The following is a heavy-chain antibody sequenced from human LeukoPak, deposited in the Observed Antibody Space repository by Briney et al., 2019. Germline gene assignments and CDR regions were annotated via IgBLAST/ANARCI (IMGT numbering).Heavy chain of an antibody. J-gene: IGHJ6*02. CDR3: ARHKKSGSGYNYGMDV. V-gene: IGHV4-39*01. Sequence: SETLSLTCTVSGGSISSSSYYWGWIRQPPGKGLEWIGSIYYSGSTYYNPSLKSRVTISVDTSKNQFSLKLSSVTAADTAVYYCARHKKSGSGYNYGMDVWGQGTTVTVSS. CDR1: GGSISSSSYY. D-gene: IGHD6-19*01. CDR2: IYYSGST.